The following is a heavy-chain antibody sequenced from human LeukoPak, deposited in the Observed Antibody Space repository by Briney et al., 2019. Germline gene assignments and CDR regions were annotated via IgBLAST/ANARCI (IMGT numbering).Heavy chain of an antibody. D-gene: IGHD2-15*01. V-gene: IGHV4-61*02. J-gene: IGHJ4*02. CDR2: IYTSGST. CDR1: GGPLSSGSYY. CDR3: ARARRIIDY. Sequence: PSETLYLTCTVSGGPLSSGSYYWSWIRQPAGKGLEWIGRIYTSGSTNHNPSLKSRVTISVDTSKNQFSLKLSSVTAADTAVYYCARARRIIDYWGQGTLVTVSS.